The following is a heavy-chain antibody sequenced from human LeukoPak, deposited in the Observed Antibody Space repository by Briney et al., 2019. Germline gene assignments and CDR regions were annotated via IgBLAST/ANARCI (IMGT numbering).Heavy chain of an antibody. V-gene: IGHV4-34*01. CDR3: ARQSGWYPHWCFDL. CDR1: GGSFSGYY. D-gene: IGHD6-19*01. J-gene: IGHJ2*01. Sequence: SETLSLTCAVYGGSFSGYYWSWIRQPPGKGLEWIGEINHSGSTYDNPSLKSRVTISVDTSKNQFSLKLSSVTAADTAVYYCARQSGWYPHWCFDLWGRGTLVTVSS. CDR2: INHSGST.